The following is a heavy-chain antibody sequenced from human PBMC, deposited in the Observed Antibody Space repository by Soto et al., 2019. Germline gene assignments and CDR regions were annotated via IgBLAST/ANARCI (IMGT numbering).Heavy chain of an antibody. CDR2: IIPVFGTA. CDR3: ARGGSKGYCSSPRRYKGYYYFGMDV. J-gene: IGHJ6*02. Sequence: QVQLVQSGAEVKKPGSSVKVSCKASGGTFSSYAISWVRQAPGQGLEWMGGIIPVFGTANYEQNFQGIVTITQEEYKRKNYMEVRSMRSEDTAVSYCARGGSKGYCSSPRRYKGYYYFGMDVWGQGTTVTVSS. CDR1: GGTFSSYA. D-gene: IGHD2-2*02. V-gene: IGHV1-69*01.